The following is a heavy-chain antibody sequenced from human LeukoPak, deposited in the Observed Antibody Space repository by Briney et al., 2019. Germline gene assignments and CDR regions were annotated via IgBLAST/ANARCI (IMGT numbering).Heavy chain of an antibody. V-gene: IGHV4-4*07. Sequence: PSETLSLTCTVSGGSISSYYWSWIRQPAGKGLEWIGRIYTSGGTNYNPPLKSRVTMSVDTSKNQFSLKLSSVTAADTAVYYCARDRDYSKLIWFDPWGQGTLVTVSS. CDR3: ARDRDYSKLIWFDP. J-gene: IGHJ5*02. D-gene: IGHD4-11*01. CDR1: GGSISSYY. CDR2: IYTSGGT.